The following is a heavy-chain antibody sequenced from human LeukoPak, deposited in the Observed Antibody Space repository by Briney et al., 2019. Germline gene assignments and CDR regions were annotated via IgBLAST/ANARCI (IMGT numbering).Heavy chain of an antibody. CDR1: GFSFSSYT. V-gene: IGHV3-23*01. J-gene: IGHJ1*01. CDR2: ISGSSGAT. D-gene: IGHD2-21*02. Sequence: GGSLRLSCAASGFSFSSYTMMWVRQAPGKGLEWVSAISGSSGATSYADSVKGRFTISRDNAKNTLYLQMDSLRVEDTAVYYCARGSHCGGDCYSLFESWGQGTLATVSS. CDR3: ARGSHCGGDCYSLFES.